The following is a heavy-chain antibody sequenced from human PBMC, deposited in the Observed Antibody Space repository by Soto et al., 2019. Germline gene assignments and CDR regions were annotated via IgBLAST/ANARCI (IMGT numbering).Heavy chain of an antibody. CDR2: ISYDGSNK. CDR3: AKVAVAGGVRGY. Sequence: QVQLVESGGGVVQPGRSLRLSCAASGFTFSSYAMHWVRQAPGKGLEWVAVISYDGSNKYYADSVKGRFTISRDNSKNTLYLQMNSLRAEDTAVYYCAKVAVAGGVRGYWGQGTLVTVSS. D-gene: IGHD3-16*01. CDR1: GFTFSSYA. V-gene: IGHV3-30-3*01. J-gene: IGHJ4*02.